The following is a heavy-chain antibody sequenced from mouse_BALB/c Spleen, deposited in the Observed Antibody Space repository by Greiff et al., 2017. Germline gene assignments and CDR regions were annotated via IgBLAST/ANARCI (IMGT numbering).Heavy chain of an antibody. V-gene: IGHV1-54*01. CDR3: ARFRTATNYFDY. J-gene: IGHJ2*01. CDR1: GYAFTNYL. Sequence: QVQLQQSGAELVRPGTSVKVSCKASGYAFTNYLIEWVKQRPGQGLEWIGVINPGSGGTNYNEKFKGKATLTADKSSSTAYMQLSSLTSDDSAVYFCARFRTATNYFDYWGQGTTLTVSS. CDR2: INPGSGGT. D-gene: IGHD1-2*01.